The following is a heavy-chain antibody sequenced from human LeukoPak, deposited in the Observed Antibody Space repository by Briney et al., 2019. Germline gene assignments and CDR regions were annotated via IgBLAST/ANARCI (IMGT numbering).Heavy chain of an antibody. D-gene: IGHD4-17*01. V-gene: IGHV3-7*03. CDR3: AKVYRDNGDYFAFDV. CDR2: IKQDGSEK. J-gene: IGHJ3*01. Sequence: GGSLRLSCAASGFTFSSYWMSWVRQAPGKGLEWVANIKQDGSEKYYVDSVKGRFTISRDNSRNTLYLQMSSLRAEDTAAYYCAKVYRDNGDYFAFDVWGQGSMVTVSS. CDR1: GFTFSSYW.